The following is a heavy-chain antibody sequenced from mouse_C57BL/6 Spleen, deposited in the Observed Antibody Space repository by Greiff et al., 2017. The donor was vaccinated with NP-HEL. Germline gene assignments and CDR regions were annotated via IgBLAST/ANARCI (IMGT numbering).Heavy chain of an antibody. CDR1: GFTFSSYT. CDR3: ARNYGSSHWYFDV. V-gene: IGHV5-9*01. CDR2: ISGGGGNT. D-gene: IGHD1-1*01. Sequence: EVQLVESGGGLVKPGGSLKLSCAASGFTFSSYTMSWVRQTPEKRLEWVATISGGGGNTYYPDSVKGRFTISRDNAKNTLYLQMSSLRSEDTALYYCARNYGSSHWYFDVWGTGTTVTVSS. J-gene: IGHJ1*03.